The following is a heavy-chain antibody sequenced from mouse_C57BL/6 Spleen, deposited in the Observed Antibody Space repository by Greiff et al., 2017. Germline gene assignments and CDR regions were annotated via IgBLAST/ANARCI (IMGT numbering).Heavy chain of an antibody. CDR2: IVPENGDT. Sequence: EVQLQQSGAELVRPGASVKLSCTASGFNIKDDYMHWVKQRPEQGLEWIGWIVPENGDTEYASKFQGKATITADPSSNTAYLQLSSLTSEDTAVYYCTTGSNSWGQGTSVTVSS. CDR3: TTGSNS. V-gene: IGHV14-4*01. CDR1: GFNIKDDY. D-gene: IGHD5-1*01. J-gene: IGHJ4*01.